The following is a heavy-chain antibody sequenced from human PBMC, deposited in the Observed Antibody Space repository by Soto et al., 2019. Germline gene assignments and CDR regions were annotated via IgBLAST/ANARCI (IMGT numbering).Heavy chain of an antibody. V-gene: IGHV4-59*01. J-gene: IGHJ6*02. CDR2: IYYSGIT. Sequence: QVQLQESGPGLVKPSDTLSLTCTVSGVSISSYYWSWIRQPPGKGREWIGYIYYSGITNYNPSPKSRVTISVDTSKNQFSLRLSSVTAADTAVYYCARYKSNYYYGMDVWGQGTTVTVSS. CDR1: GVSISSYY. CDR3: ARYKSNYYYGMDV. D-gene: IGHD1-20*01.